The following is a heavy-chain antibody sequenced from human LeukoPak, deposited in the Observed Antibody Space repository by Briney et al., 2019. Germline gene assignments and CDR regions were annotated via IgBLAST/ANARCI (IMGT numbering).Heavy chain of an antibody. CDR2: ISYSGTT. CDR1: GGSVTTSGYY. Sequence: NPSETLSRTCTVSGGSVTTSGYYWGWIRQPPGKGLEWIGIISYSGTTYYDPSLKSRVTISIDTSKNQFSMKLSSVTAAETAVYYCARGKADGMTPIPDDYWGQGTVVSVSS. CDR3: ARGKADGMTPIPDDY. J-gene: IGHJ4*02. D-gene: IGHD1-14*01. V-gene: IGHV4-39*07.